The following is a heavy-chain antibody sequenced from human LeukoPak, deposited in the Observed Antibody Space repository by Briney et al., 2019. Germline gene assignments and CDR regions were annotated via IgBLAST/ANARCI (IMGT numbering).Heavy chain of an antibody. V-gene: IGHV1-8*03. CDR3: AGSSSPNWFDP. CDR2: MNPNSGNT. D-gene: IGHD6-6*01. J-gene: IGHJ5*02. Sequence: ASVKVSCKASGYTFTSYGISWVRQATGQGLEWMGWMNPNSGNTGYAQKFQGRVTITRNTSISTAYMELSSLRSEDTAVYYCAGSSSPNWFDPWGQGTLVTVSS. CDR1: GYTFTSYG.